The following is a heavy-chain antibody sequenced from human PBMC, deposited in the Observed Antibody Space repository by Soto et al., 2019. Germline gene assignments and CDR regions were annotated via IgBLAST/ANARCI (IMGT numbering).Heavy chain of an antibody. J-gene: IGHJ4*02. CDR2: ISYDGSNT. CDR3: AKEGGLSGSYYISSSYYFDY. V-gene: IGHV3-30*18. D-gene: IGHD1-26*01. CDR1: GFTFSTYA. Sequence: GGSLRLSCAASGFTFSTYAMAWVRQAPGKGLEWVAIISYDGSNTYYADSVKGRFTISRDNSKNTMNLKMNRLRAEDTTVYYCAKEGGLSGSYYISSSYYFDYWGQGTLVTVSS.